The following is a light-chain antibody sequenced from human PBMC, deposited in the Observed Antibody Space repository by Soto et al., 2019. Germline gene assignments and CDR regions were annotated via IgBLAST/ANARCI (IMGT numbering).Light chain of an antibody. CDR2: AAS. CDR1: QSISTY. V-gene: IGKV1-39*01. Sequence: DIQMTQSPSSLPASVGDRVTLTCRASQSISTYLNWYQQKPGKAPKLLIYAASSLQSGVPSRLSGSGHVTDFTLTISSLQPEDFATYYCQQSYTIPYTFGQGTKLEIK. CDR3: QQSYTIPYT. J-gene: IGKJ2*01.